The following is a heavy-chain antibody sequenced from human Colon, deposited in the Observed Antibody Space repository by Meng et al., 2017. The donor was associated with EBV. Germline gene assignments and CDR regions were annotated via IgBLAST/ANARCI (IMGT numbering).Heavy chain of an antibody. J-gene: IGHJ4*02. D-gene: IGHD5-24*01. CDR1: GASFSGYY. Sequence: QLQLQESGPGLVKPLETLSLTCGVYGASFSGYYWSWIRQPPGKGLEWIGEVNPSGSTNYSPSLKSRVTISVDTSKNQFSLRLNSVTAADTAVYYCARVGGLDGYRLGGDYWGQGALVPV. CDR3: ARVGGLDGYRLGGDY. CDR2: VNPSGST. V-gene: IGHV4-34*01.